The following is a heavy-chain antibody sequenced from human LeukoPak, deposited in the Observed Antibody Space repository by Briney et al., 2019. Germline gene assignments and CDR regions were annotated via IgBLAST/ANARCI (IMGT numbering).Heavy chain of an antibody. D-gene: IGHD5-18*01. V-gene: IGHV1-69*02. Sequence: ASVKVSCKASGGTFSSYTISWVRQAPGQGLEWMRRIIPILGIANYAQKFQGRVTITADKSTSTAYMELSSLRSEDTAVYYCASSVDTAMVTTTYYYYGMDVWGQGTTVTVSS. CDR3: ASSVDTAMVTTTYYYYGMDV. CDR2: IIPILGIA. J-gene: IGHJ6*02. CDR1: GGTFSSYT.